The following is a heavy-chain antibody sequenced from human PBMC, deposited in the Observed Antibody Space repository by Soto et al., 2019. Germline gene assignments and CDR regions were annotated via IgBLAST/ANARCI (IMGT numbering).Heavy chain of an antibody. D-gene: IGHD4-17*01. J-gene: IGHJ4*02. CDR3: ARGDYGDYGVYFVY. Sequence: QVQLVESGGGVVQPGRSLRLSCAASGFTFSSYGMHWVRQAPGKGLEWVAVIWYDGSNKYYADSVKGRFTISRDNSKNTLYLQMDSLRAEDTAVYYCARGDYGDYGVYFVYWGQGTLVTVSS. V-gene: IGHV3-33*01. CDR1: GFTFSSYG. CDR2: IWYDGSNK.